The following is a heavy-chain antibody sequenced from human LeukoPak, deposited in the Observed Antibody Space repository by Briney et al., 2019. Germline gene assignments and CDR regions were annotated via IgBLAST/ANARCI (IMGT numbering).Heavy chain of an antibody. J-gene: IGHJ4*02. CDR2: ISISGSKT. V-gene: IGHV3-23*01. D-gene: IGHD4-17*01. CDR3: ANEIRPNDY. CDR1: GFTFSTYS. Sequence: GGSLRLSCAASGFTFSTYSMNWVRQAPGKGLEWVSAISISGSKTYYADSVKGRFTISRDNSKNTLYLQMNSLRAEDTAVYYCANEIRPNDYWGQGTQVTVSS.